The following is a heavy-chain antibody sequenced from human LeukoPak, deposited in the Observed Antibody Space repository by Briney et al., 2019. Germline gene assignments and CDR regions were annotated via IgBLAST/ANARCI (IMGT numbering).Heavy chain of an antibody. CDR3: ARDKRHSYGRYFDH. CDR2: MQSTGNS. D-gene: IGHD5-18*01. Sequence: PETVSLTCSVSGDSISTYHWNWIRKPPGKGLEWIGYMQSTGNSKYNPSLRSRVTMFVDTSKNQVALILSSVTAADTAVYYCARDKRHSYGRYFDHWGQGALVTVSS. J-gene: IGHJ4*02. CDR1: GDSISTYH. V-gene: IGHV4-59*01.